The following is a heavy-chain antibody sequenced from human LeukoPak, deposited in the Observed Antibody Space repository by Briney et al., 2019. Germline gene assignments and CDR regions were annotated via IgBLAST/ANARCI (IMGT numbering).Heavy chain of an antibody. CDR3: AKAYYYGSGSYFYYYMDV. J-gene: IGHJ6*03. V-gene: IGHV3-23*01. CDR1: GFTFSSYA. CDR2: ISGSGGST. Sequence: GGSLRLSCAASGFTFSSYAMSWVRQAPGKGLEWVSAISGSGGSTYYADSVKGRFTISRDNSKNTLYLQMNSLRAEDTAVYYCAKAYYYGSGSYFYYYMDVWGKGTTVTISS. D-gene: IGHD3-10*01.